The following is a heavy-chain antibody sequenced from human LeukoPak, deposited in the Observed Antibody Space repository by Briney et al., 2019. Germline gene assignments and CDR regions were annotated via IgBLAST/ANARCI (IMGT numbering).Heavy chain of an antibody. Sequence: GESLRLSCAASGFTFSSYSMNWVRQAPGKGPEWVSSISGSSSYIYYADSVKGRFTISRDNAKNTLYLQMNSLRAEDTAVYYCARDWRLTEFDYWGQGTLVTVSS. D-gene: IGHD3-9*01. CDR1: GFTFSSYS. CDR3: ARDWRLTEFDY. V-gene: IGHV3-21*01. J-gene: IGHJ4*02. CDR2: ISGSSSYI.